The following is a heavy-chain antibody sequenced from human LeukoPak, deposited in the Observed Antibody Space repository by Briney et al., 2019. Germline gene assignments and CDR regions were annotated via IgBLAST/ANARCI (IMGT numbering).Heavy chain of an antibody. CDR1: GGSISSYY. CDR3: ARDGYDILTGYSYYFDY. V-gene: IGHV4-4*07. CDR2: IYTSGST. Sequence: PSETLSLTCTVSGGSISSYYWSWIRQPAGKGLEWIGRIYTSGSTNYNPSLKSRVTMSVDTFKNQFSLKLSSVTAADTAVYYCARDGYDILTGYSYYFDYWGQGTLVTVSS. D-gene: IGHD3-9*01. J-gene: IGHJ4*02.